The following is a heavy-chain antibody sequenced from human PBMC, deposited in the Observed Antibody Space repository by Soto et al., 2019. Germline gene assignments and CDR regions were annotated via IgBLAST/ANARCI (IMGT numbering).Heavy chain of an antibody. D-gene: IGHD6-19*01. CDR2: IIPIFGTA. J-gene: IGHJ5*02. V-gene: IGHV1-69*01. CDR1: GGTFSNYA. CDR3: ARAHSSGWSLTVWFDP. Sequence: QVQLVQSGAEVKKPGSSVKVSCKASGGTFSNYAISWVRQAPGQGLEWMGGIIPIFGTANYAQKFQGRVTITADESTSTAYMDLSSLRSEDTAVYYCARAHSSGWSLTVWFDPWGQGTLVTVSS.